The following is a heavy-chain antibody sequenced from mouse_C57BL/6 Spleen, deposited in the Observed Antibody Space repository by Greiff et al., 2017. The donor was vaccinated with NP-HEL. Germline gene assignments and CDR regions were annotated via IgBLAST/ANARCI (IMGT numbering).Heavy chain of an antibody. V-gene: IGHV5-9-1*02. Sequence: EVKLVESGEGLVKPGGSLKLSCAASGFTFSSYAMSWVRQTPEKRLEWVAYINSGGDYIYYADTVKGRFTISRDNARNTLYLQMSSLKSEDTAMYYCTRDGDYYGTWYFDVWGTGTTVTVSS. CDR3: TRDGDYYGTWYFDV. CDR1: GFTFSSYA. CDR2: INSGGDYI. J-gene: IGHJ1*03. D-gene: IGHD1-1*01.